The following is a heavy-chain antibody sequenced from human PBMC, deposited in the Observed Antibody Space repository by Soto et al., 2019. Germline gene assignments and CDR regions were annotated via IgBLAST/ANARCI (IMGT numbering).Heavy chain of an antibody. CDR2: ISYDGSNK. V-gene: IGHV3-30-3*01. Sequence: GGSLRLSCAASGFTFSSYAMHWVHQAPGKGLEWVAVISYDGSNKYYADSVKGRFTISRDNSKNTLYLQMNSLRAEDTAVYYCARDGRTFGGAIDPEINYYYYGMDVWGQGTTVTVSS. CDR3: ARDGRTFGGAIDPEINYYYYGMDV. CDR1: GFTFSSYA. D-gene: IGHD3-16*02. J-gene: IGHJ6*02.